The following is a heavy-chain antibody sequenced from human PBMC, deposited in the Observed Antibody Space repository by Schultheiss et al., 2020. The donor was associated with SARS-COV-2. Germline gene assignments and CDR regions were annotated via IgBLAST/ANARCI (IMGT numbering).Heavy chain of an antibody. CDR2: IRSKAYGGTT. V-gene: IGHV3-49*04. CDR3: TRVKVQQWLVRGAFDI. CDR1: GFTFGDYA. Sequence: GGSLRLSCTASGFTFGDYAVNWVRQAPGKGLEWVGFIRSKAYGGTTEYAASVKGRFTISRDDSKSIAYLQMNSLKTEDTAVYYCTRVKVQQWLVRGAFDIWGQGTMVTVSS. D-gene: IGHD6-19*01. J-gene: IGHJ3*02.